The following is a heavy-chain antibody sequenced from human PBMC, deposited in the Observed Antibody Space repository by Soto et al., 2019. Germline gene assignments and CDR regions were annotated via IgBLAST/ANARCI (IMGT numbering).Heavy chain of an antibody. Sequence: EVQLVESGGGLVQPGGSLRLSCAASGFTFSTYWMSWVRQAPGKGLEWVANIKEDGSAKSYVDSVKGRFTISRDNAKNSLYLQRNSLRAEDTAVYHCARDRGRGVECFGTCYSSYFDPWGQGTLVTVSS. CDR3: ARDRGRGVECFGTCYSSYFDP. J-gene: IGHJ5*02. CDR1: GFTFSTYW. V-gene: IGHV3-7*01. D-gene: IGHD2-15*01. CDR2: IKEDGSAK.